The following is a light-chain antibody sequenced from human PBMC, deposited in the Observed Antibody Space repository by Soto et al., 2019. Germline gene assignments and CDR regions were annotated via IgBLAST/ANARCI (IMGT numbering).Light chain of an antibody. J-gene: IGKJ1*01. V-gene: IGKV3-15*01. Sequence: EIVMTQSPATLSVSPGERATLSCRASQRINSNLAWYQQKPGQAPRLLIFGAFTRATGIPARFSGSGSGTEFTLTISSLLSEDFAVYYCQQYNNWPPWTVGLGTKVEIK. CDR1: QRINSN. CDR2: GAF. CDR3: QQYNNWPPWT.